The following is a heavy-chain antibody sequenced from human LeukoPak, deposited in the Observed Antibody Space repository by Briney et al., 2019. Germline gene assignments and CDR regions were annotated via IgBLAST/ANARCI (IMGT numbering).Heavy chain of an antibody. J-gene: IGHJ4*02. CDR2: INPNSGGT. D-gene: IGHD3-10*01. CDR3: ARDVTYGSGSSLSDY. CDR1: GYTFTGYY. Sequence: EASVKVSCKTSGYTFTGYYMHWVRQAPGQGLEWMGWINPNSGGTNYAQKFQGRVTMTRDTSISTAYMELSSLRSDDTAVYYCARDVTYGSGSSLSDYWGQGTLVTVSS. V-gene: IGHV1-2*02.